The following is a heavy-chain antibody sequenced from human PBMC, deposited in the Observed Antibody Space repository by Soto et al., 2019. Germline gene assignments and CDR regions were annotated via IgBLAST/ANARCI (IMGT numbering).Heavy chain of an antibody. J-gene: IGHJ6*02. CDR3: ARDLKFRSGWYYYYGMDV. CDR1: GFTFSSYA. V-gene: IGHV3-30-3*01. Sequence: GGSLRLSCAASGFTFSSYAMHWVRQAPGKGLEWVAVISYDGSNKYYADSVKGRFTISRDNSKNTLYLQMNSLRAEDTAVYYCARDLKFRSGWYYYYGMDVWGQGXTVTVSS. CDR2: ISYDGSNK. D-gene: IGHD6-19*01.